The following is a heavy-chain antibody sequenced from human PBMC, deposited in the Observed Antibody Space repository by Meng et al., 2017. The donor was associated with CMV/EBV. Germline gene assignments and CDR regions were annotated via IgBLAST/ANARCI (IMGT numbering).Heavy chain of an antibody. V-gene: IGHV4-30-4*08. CDR3: ARESGGGD. CDR1: GGSISSGDYY. D-gene: IGHD3-10*01. CDR2: IYYSGST. Sequence: LRLSCTVSGGSISSGDYYWSWIRQPPGKGLEWIGYIYYSGSTYYNPSLKSRVTISVDTSKNQFSLKLSSVTAADTAVYYCARESGGGDWGQGTLVTVSS. J-gene: IGHJ4*02.